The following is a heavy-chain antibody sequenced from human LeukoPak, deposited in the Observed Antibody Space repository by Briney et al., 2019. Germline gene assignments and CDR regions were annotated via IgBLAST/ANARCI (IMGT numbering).Heavy chain of an antibody. CDR3: ASHYYDSSGQDY. Sequence: PSETLSLTCTVSGGSISSYYWSWIRQPPGKGLEWIGYIYYSGSTNYNPSLKSRVTISVDTSKNQFSLKLSSVTAADTAVYYCASHYYDSSGQDYSGQGTLVTVSS. V-gene: IGHV4-59*01. D-gene: IGHD3-22*01. CDR1: GGSISSYY. CDR2: IYYSGST. J-gene: IGHJ4*02.